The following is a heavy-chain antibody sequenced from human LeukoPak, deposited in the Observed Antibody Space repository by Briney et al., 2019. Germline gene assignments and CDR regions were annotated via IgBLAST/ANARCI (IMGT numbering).Heavy chain of an antibody. V-gene: IGHV4-4*07. J-gene: IGHJ3*02. Sequence: ASETLSLTCTVSGGSISSYYWSSVRQPAGKGLEWIGRIYTSGSTNYNPSLKSRVNMSVDPSKNQFSLKLSSVTAADTAVYYCARVSPSDAFDICGQGKMVTVSS. CDR3: ARVSPSDAFDI. CDR1: GGSISSYY. CDR2: IYTSGST. D-gene: IGHD2/OR15-2a*01.